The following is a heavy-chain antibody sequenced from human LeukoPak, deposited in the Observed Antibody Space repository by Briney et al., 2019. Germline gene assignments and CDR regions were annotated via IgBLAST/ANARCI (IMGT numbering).Heavy chain of an antibody. D-gene: IGHD3-10*02. V-gene: IGHV4-59*03. J-gene: IGHJ6*04. Sequence: SETLSLTCTVSAGSISSYYWSWIRQPPGKGLEWIGYIYYSGSTNYNPSLKSRVTISLDTSKNQLSLRLSSVTAADTAVYYCAELGITMIGGVWGKGTTVTISS. CDR1: AGSISSYY. CDR2: IYYSGST. CDR3: AELGITMIGGV.